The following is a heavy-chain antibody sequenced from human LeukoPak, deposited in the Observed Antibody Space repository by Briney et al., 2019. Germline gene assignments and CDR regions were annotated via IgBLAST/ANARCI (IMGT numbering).Heavy chain of an antibody. CDR1: GGSFSGYY. Sequence: SETLSLTCAVYGGSFSGYYWSWIRQPPGKGLEWIGEINHSGSTNYNPSLKSRVTISVDTSKNQFSLKLSSVTAADTAVYYCAGGRRVLVATTYYYYMDVWGKGTTVTVSS. D-gene: IGHD5-12*01. V-gene: IGHV4-34*01. J-gene: IGHJ6*03. CDR2: INHSGST. CDR3: AGGRRVLVATTYYYYMDV.